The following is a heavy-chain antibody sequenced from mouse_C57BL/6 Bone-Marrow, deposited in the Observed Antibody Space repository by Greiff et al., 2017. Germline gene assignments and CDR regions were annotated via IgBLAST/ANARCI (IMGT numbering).Heavy chain of an antibody. Sequence: VQLQQPGTELVKPGASVKLSCKASGYTFTSSWMHWVKQRPGQGLEWIGNINPSNGGTNYNEKFKSKATLTVDKSSSTAYMQLSSLTSEDSAVYYCARSSYYGSWYWYFDVWGTGTTVTVSS. V-gene: IGHV1-53*01. D-gene: IGHD1-1*01. CDR3: ARSSYYGSWYWYFDV. J-gene: IGHJ1*03. CDR2: INPSNGGT. CDR1: GYTFTSSW.